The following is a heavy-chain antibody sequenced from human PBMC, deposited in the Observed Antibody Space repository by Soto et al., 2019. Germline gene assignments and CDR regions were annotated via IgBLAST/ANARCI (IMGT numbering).Heavy chain of an antibody. CDR1: GFTFSSYN. V-gene: IGHV3-21*01. Sequence: PGGSLRLSCATSGFTFSSYNMNWVRQAPGKDPEWISSISIGSTKLYYADSVRGRFTISRDNAKNSLYLQMNSLRAEDTAVYYCQSRVYWFDPWGQGTLVTVSS. J-gene: IGHJ5*02. CDR2: ISIGSTKL. CDR3: QSRVYWFDP.